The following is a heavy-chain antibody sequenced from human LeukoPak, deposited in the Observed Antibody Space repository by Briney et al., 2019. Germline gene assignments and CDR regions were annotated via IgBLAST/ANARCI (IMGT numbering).Heavy chain of an antibody. J-gene: IGHJ4*02. CDR3: ARARGVLSRYYDSSGYYPLYYFDY. D-gene: IGHD3-22*01. V-gene: IGHV4-34*01. CDR1: GGSFSGYY. CDR2: INHSGST. Sequence: SETLSLTCAVYGGSFSGYYWSWIRQPPGKGLEWIGEINHSGSTNYNPSLKSRVTISVDTSKNQFSLKLSSVTAADTAVYYCARARGVLSRYYDSSGYYPLYYFDYWGQGTLVTVSS.